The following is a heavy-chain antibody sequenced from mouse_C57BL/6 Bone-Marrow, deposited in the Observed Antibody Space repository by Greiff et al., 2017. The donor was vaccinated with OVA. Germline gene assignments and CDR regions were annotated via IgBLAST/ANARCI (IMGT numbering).Heavy chain of an antibody. CDR1: GYTFTSYW. D-gene: IGHD1-1*01. V-gene: IGHV1-69*01. CDR2: IDPSDSYT. CDR3: AVVYHGSSPCSMDY. J-gene: IGHJ4*01. Sequence: QVQLQQPGAELVMPGASVKLSCKASGYTFTSYWMHWVKQRPGQGLEWIGEIDPSDSYTNYNQKFKGKSTLTVDKSSSTAYMQLSSLTSEDSAVYYCAVVYHGSSPCSMDYWGQGTSVTVSS.